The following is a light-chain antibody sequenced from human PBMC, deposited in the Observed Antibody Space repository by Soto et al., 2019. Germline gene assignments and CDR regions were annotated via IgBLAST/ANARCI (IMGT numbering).Light chain of an antibody. Sequence: EILLSQSPGTLSLSPGERPTLSCRASQSVSSSYLAWYQQKPGKAPRLLIYGASSRATGIPDRLSGSGAGTVFTLPIRRLEPEYFAFYYCHQYVSSWTFGQGTKVDIK. CDR3: HQYVSSWT. CDR2: GAS. J-gene: IGKJ1*01. V-gene: IGKV3-20*01. CDR1: QSVSSSY.